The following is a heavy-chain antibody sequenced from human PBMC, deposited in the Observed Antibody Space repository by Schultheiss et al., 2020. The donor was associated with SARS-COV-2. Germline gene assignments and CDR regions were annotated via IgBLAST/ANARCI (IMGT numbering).Heavy chain of an antibody. V-gene: IGHV1-3*01. CDR1: GYTFTSYA. CDR3: ARGLLLWFGESNRGGWFDP. CDR2: INAGNGNT. Sequence: ASVKVSCKASGYTFTSYAMHWVRQAPGQRLEWMGWINAGNGNTKYSQKFQGRVTMTTDTSTGTAYMELRSLRSFDTAVYYCARGLLLWFGESNRGGWFDPWGQGTLVTVSS. J-gene: IGHJ5*02. D-gene: IGHD3-10*01.